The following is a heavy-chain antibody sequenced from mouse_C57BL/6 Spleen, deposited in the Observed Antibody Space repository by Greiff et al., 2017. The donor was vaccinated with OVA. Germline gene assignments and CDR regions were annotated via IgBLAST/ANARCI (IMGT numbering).Heavy chain of an antibody. CDR3: GRLYGSAWYFDV. CDR1: GFTFSDYG. D-gene: IGHD1-1*01. J-gene: IGHJ1*03. Sequence: EVMLVESGGGLVKPGGSLKLSCAASGFTFSDYGMHWVRQAPEKGLEWVAYISSGSSTIYYADTVKGRFTISRDNAKHTLFLQMTSLRSEDTAMYCCGRLYGSAWYFDVWGTGTTVTVSS. CDR2: ISSGSSTI. V-gene: IGHV5-17*01.